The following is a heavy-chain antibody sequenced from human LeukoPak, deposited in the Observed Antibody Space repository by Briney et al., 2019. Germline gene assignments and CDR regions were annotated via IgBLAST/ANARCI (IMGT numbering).Heavy chain of an antibody. CDR2: IYPNSGGT. V-gene: IGHV1-2*02. CDR3: ARDGHSGGAFDI. Sequence: ASVKVSCKASGYTFTGYYMHWVRLAPGQGLEWMGWIYPNSGGTNHAQKFQGRVTMTRDTSISTAYMELSRLRSDDTAVYYCARDGHSGGAFDIWGQGKMVTVSS. J-gene: IGHJ3*02. CDR1: GYTFTGYY. D-gene: IGHD2-15*01.